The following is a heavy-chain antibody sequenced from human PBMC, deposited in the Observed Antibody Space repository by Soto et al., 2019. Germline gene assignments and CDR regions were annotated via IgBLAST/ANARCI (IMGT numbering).Heavy chain of an antibody. V-gene: IGHV5-10-1*01. Sequence: GESLKISCKGSGYSFTSYWISWVRQMPGKGLEWMGRIDPSDSYTNYSPSFQGHVTISADKSISTAYLQWSSLKASDTAMYYCARTLSLGYCSSTSCYIGWFDPWGQGTLVTVPQ. CDR3: ARTLSLGYCSSTSCYIGWFDP. CDR1: GYSFTSYW. CDR2: IDPSDSYT. D-gene: IGHD2-2*02. J-gene: IGHJ5*02.